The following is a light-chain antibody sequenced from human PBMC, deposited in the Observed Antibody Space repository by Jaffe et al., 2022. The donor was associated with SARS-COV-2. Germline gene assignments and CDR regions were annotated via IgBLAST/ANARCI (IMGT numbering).Light chain of an antibody. CDR3: QHYNGYSGT. CDR1: QSMSNY. Sequence: DTHMTQSPSTLSASVGDRVTITCRASQSMSNYLAWYQQKPGKAPKLLIYKASSLESGVPSRFSGSGSGTEFTLTISSLQPDDFATYYCQHYNGYSGTFGQGTKVEIK. V-gene: IGKV1-5*03. J-gene: IGKJ1*01. CDR2: KAS.